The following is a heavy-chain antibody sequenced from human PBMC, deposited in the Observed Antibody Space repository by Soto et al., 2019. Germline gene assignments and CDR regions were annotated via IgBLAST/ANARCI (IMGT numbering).Heavy chain of an antibody. D-gene: IGHD2-8*01. J-gene: IGHJ4*02. CDR1: GESIGTINYY. Sequence: QLQLQESGPGLVKPSETLSVTCSVSGESIGTINYYWGWLRQPPGKGPEWIGSIYYSGSTHYTPSLRGRVTISVDTSKNQFPLWLSSVTAADTAVYYCARHPGYTVPTVYATHYFDDWGQGVLVTVSS. CDR2: IYYSGST. V-gene: IGHV4-39*01. CDR3: ARHPGYTVPTVYATHYFDD.